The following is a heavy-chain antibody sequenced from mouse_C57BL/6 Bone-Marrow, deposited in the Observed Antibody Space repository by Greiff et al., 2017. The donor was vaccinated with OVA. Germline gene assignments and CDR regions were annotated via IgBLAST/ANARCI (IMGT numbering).Heavy chain of an antibody. J-gene: IGHJ2*01. V-gene: IGHV1-82*01. Sequence: QVQLKESGPELVKPGASVKISCKASGYAFSSSWMNWVKQRPGKGLEWIGWIYPGDGDINYNGKFKGKATQTADNSSSTAYMQLSILTSEDSAVYFCARKGECYFDYWGQGTTLTVSP. CDR2: IYPGDGDI. CDR3: ARKGECYFDY. CDR1: GYAFSSSW.